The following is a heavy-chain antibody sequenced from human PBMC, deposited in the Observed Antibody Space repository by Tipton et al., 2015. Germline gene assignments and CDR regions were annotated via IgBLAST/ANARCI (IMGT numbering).Heavy chain of an antibody. V-gene: IGHV4-59*08. D-gene: IGHD3-9*01. CDR3: ACQDYDSLTRDYQTVDY. Sequence: LRLSCTVSGGSIGSHFWSWIRQPPGKGLEWIGHTHYTGNTNYNASLKSRVTMSRDTSKNQFSLKLTSVTAADTAVYYCACQDYDSLTRDYQTVDYWGQGTLVTVSS. CDR1: GGSIGSHF. CDR2: THYTGNT. J-gene: IGHJ4*02.